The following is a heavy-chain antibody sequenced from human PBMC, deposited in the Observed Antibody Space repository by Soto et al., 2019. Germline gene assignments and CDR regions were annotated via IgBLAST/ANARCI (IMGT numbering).Heavy chain of an antibody. CDR3: AKDITGYYDSSGYFHY. CDR1: GFTFDGYA. D-gene: IGHD3-22*01. J-gene: IGHJ4*02. CDR2: ISWNSGSI. V-gene: IGHV3-9*01. Sequence: PGGSLRLSCAASGFTFDGYAMHWVRQAPGKGLEWVSGISWNSGSIGYADSVKGRFTISRDNAKNSLYLQMNSLRAEDTALYYCAKDITGYYDSSGYFHYWGQGTLVTVSS.